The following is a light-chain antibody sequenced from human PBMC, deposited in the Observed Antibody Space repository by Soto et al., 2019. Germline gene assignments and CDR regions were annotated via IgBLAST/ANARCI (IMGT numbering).Light chain of an antibody. V-gene: IGLV3-1*01. CDR2: RHT. CDR1: KLGNKF. CDR3: QAWDSGSGVYV. Sequence: SYELTQPPSVSVSPGQTGTITCSGDKLGNKFASWYQQRPGQSPVLVIYRHTKRPSGIPERFSGSISGNTASLTIGGTQAMDEADYYCQAWDSGSGVYVFGGGTKVPVL. J-gene: IGLJ1*01.